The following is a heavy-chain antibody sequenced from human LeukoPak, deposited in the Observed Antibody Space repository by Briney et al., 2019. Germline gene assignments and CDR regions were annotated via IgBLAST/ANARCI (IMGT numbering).Heavy chain of an antibody. CDR2: ISAYNGNT. D-gene: IGHD2-15*01. CDR3: ARGLYCSGGRCYSGAFDI. CDR1: GYTFTSYG. Sequence: GASVKVSCKASGYTFTSYGISWVRQAPGQGLEWMGWISAYNGNTNYAQKLQGRVTITTDTSTSTAYMELRSLRSDATAAYYCARGLYCSGGRCYSGAFDIWGQGTMVTVSS. J-gene: IGHJ3*02. V-gene: IGHV1-18*01.